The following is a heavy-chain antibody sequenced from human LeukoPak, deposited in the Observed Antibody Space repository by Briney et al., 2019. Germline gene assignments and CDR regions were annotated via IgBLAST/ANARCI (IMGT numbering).Heavy chain of an antibody. CDR3: ARDYGRSRDYGMDV. CDR1: GFTFSSYW. D-gene: IGHD3-10*01. V-gene: IGHV3-74*01. Sequence: GRSLRLSCAASGFTFSSYWMHWVRQAPGKGLVWVSRINSDGSSTTYADSVKGRFTISRDNAKNTLYLQMNSLRAEDTAVYFCARDYGRSRDYGMDVWGQGTTVTVSS. J-gene: IGHJ6*02. CDR2: INSDGSST.